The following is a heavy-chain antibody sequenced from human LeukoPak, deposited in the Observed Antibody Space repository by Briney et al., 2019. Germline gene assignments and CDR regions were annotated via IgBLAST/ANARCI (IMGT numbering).Heavy chain of an antibody. CDR1: GYTFTSYG. Sequence: ASVKVSCKASGYTFTSYGISWVRQAPGQGLEWMGWSSAYNGNTNYAQKLQARVTMTTHTPKTTAYMALRSLRSADTAVYYCARDLIAYYGSGSHIDYWGQGTLVTVSS. J-gene: IGHJ4*02. CDR3: ARDLIAYYGSGSHIDY. D-gene: IGHD3-10*01. CDR2: SSAYNGNT. V-gene: IGHV1-18*01.